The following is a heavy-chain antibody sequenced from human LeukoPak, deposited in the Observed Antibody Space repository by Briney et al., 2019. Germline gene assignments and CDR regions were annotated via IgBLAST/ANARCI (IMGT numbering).Heavy chain of an antibody. Sequence: SETLSLTCTVSGGSISSSSYYWGWIRQPPGKGLEWIGSIYYSGSTYYNPSLKSRVTISVDTSKNQFSPKLSSVTAADTAVYYCARDFGYSSGFDPWGQGTLVTVSS. CDR3: ARDFGYSSGFDP. J-gene: IGHJ5*02. V-gene: IGHV4-39*07. D-gene: IGHD6-19*01. CDR1: GGSISSSSYY. CDR2: IYYSGST.